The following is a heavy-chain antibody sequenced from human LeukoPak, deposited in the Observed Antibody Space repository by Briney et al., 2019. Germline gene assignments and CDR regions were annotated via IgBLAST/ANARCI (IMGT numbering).Heavy chain of an antibody. CDR1: GGSLSSYY. V-gene: IGHV4-59*01. Sequence: SETLSLTCTVSGGSLSSYYWSWIRQPPGKGLEWIGYIYYSGSTNYNPSLKSRVTISVDTSKNQFSLKLSSVTAADTAVYYCARGPWFGELSIDYWGQGTLVTVSS. CDR3: ARGPWFGELSIDY. CDR2: IYYSGST. J-gene: IGHJ4*02. D-gene: IGHD3-10*01.